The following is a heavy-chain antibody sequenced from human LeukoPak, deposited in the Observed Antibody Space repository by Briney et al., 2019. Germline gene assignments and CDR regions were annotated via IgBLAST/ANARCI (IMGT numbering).Heavy chain of an antibody. CDR2: IHYSGST. CDR1: GDSIIGYY. Sequence: ETLSLTCTVSGDSIIGYYWSWIRQPPGKGLEWIGYIHYSGSTNYNPSLQSRVTISVDTSRSHFSLKLSSATAADTAVYYCARGAPPQNWGQGALVTVSS. CDR3: ARGAPPQN. J-gene: IGHJ4*02. V-gene: IGHV4-59*01.